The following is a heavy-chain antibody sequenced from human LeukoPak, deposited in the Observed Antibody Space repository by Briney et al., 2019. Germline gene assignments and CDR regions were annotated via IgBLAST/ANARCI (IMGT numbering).Heavy chain of an antibody. CDR2: ISSSSRTI. Sequence: GGSLRLSCAASGFTFSSYSMNWVRQAPGKGLEWVSYISSSSRTISYADPVKGRFTISRDNAKNSLDLQMNSLRAEDTAVYYCARGYGDYALDYWGQGTLVTVSS. CDR1: GFTFSSYS. D-gene: IGHD4-17*01. J-gene: IGHJ4*02. V-gene: IGHV3-48*01. CDR3: ARGYGDYALDY.